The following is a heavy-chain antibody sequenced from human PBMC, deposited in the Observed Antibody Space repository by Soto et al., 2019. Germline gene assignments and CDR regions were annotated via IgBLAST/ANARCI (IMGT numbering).Heavy chain of an antibody. CDR1: GGSISNYY. J-gene: IGHJ2*01. Sequence: QVQLQESGPGLVKPSETLSLTCTVSGGSISNYYWSWIRQSPGMGLEWIGYIYSSGSANYNPSLKSRLIISVDTSKNPFSLKLNSVTAADTAVYFCARGGSSWTGAWYFDLWGRGTLVTVSS. CDR3: ARGGSSWTGAWYFDL. CDR2: IYSSGSA. D-gene: IGHD6-13*01. V-gene: IGHV4-59*01.